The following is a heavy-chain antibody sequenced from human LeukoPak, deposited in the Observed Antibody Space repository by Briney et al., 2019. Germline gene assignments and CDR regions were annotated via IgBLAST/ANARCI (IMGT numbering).Heavy chain of an antibody. J-gene: IGHJ5*02. D-gene: IGHD4-17*01. CDR2: IYTSGST. V-gene: IGHV4-61*02. CDR3: ARVGYGDYAWFDP. Sequence: PSETLSLTCTVSGGSISSGSYCWSWIRQPAGKGLEWIGRIYTSGSTNYNPSLKSRVTISVDTSKNQFSLKLSSVTAADTAVYYCARVGYGDYAWFDPWGQGTLVTVSS. CDR1: GGSISSGSYC.